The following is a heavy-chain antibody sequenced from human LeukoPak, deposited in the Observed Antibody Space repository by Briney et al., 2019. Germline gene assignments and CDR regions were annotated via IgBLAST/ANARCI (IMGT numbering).Heavy chain of an antibody. CDR1: GFTFSSYA. CDR3: AKGLSIGAYLFDY. Sequence: PGGSLRLSCAASGFTFSSYAITWVRQAPGKGLEWVSVISGGGVNIYYTDSVKGRFTISRDNSKNTLYLQMNSLRAEDTAVYYCAKGLSIGAYLFDYWGQGTMVTVSS. V-gene: IGHV3-23*01. J-gene: IGHJ4*02. D-gene: IGHD2-21*01. CDR2: ISGGGVNI.